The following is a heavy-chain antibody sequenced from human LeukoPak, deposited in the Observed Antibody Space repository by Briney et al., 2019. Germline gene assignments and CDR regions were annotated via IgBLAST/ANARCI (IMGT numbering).Heavy chain of an antibody. V-gene: IGHV1-69*04. CDR1: GGTFSSYA. D-gene: IGHD3-22*01. CDR3: ARGVYYYDSSGYYYFDY. CDR2: IIPILGIA. J-gene: IGHJ4*02. Sequence: SVKVSCKASGGTFSSYAISWVRQAPGQGLEWMGRIIPILGIANYAQKFQGRVTITADKSTSTAYMELSSLRSEDTAVYYCARGVYYYDSSGYYYFDYWGQGTLVTFSS.